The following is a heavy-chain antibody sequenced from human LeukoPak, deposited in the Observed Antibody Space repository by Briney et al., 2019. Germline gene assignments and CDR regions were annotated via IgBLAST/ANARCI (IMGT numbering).Heavy chain of an antibody. CDR1: GGTFSSYA. V-gene: IGHV1-69*05. CDR2: IIPIFGTA. Sequence: SVKVSCKASGGTFSSYATSWVRQAPGQGLEWMGGIIPIFGTATTAQKFQGIVTITTDESTSTAYMELSSLRSEDTAVYYCARGRDGYNVGPRVPDALDIWGQGTMVTVSS. J-gene: IGHJ3*02. D-gene: IGHD5-24*01. CDR3: ARGRDGYNVGPRVPDALDI.